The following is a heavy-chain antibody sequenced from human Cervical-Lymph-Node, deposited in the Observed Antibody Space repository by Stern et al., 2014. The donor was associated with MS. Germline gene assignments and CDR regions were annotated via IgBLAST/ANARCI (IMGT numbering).Heavy chain of an antibody. D-gene: IGHD2-21*01. CDR1: TYTFIAYH. Sequence: QVQLMQSGAEVKQPGTSVKVSCKASTYTFIAYHLHWVRQAPGQGLEWMGWIECNNGATKYAQKFQGRVTMTRDTSISTAYMELTRLTSDDTAVYYCARDAPGPVDQTACYDYWGQGTLVTVSS. CDR3: ARDAPGPVDQTACYDY. J-gene: IGHJ4*02. V-gene: IGHV1-2*02. CDR2: IECNNGAT.